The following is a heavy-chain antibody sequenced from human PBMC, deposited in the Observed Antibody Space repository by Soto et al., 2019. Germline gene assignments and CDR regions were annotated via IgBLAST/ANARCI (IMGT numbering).Heavy chain of an antibody. Sequence: QVQLQESGPGLVKPSGTLSLTCAVSGGSISSSNWWSWVRQPPGKGLEWIGEIYHSGNTNYNPSLKXRXTXAXXKSRNKFSLKLSSVTAADTAVYYCARRWGEGRVDYWGQGTLVTVSS. CDR3: ARRWGEGRVDY. CDR2: IYHSGNT. D-gene: IGHD3-10*01. J-gene: IGHJ4*02. V-gene: IGHV4-4*02. CDR1: GGSISSSNW.